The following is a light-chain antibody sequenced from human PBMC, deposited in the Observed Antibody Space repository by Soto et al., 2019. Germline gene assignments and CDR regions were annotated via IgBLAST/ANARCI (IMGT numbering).Light chain of an antibody. V-gene: IGKV3-20*01. Sequence: EIVLTQSPGTLSLSPGERATLSCRASQSVNSNYLAWYQQKPGQAPRLLIYDASSRATGIPDRFSGSGSGTDFTLTISRLQPEDFAVYYCQQFGSAPQTFGQGTKVDI. CDR1: QSVNSNY. CDR3: QQFGSAPQT. CDR2: DAS. J-gene: IGKJ1*01.